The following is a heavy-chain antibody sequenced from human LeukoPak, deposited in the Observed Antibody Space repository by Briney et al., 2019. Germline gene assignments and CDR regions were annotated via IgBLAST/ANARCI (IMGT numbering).Heavy chain of an antibody. Sequence: TSETLSLTCTVSGGSISRSSYYWGWIRQPPGKGLEWIGSIYYSGSTYYNPSLKSRVTISVDTSKNQFSLKLSSVTAADTAVYYCARDRSIAARRGWFDPWGQGTLVTVSS. D-gene: IGHD6-6*01. V-gene: IGHV4-39*07. CDR3: ARDRSIAARRGWFDP. CDR2: IYYSGST. J-gene: IGHJ5*02. CDR1: GGSISRSSYY.